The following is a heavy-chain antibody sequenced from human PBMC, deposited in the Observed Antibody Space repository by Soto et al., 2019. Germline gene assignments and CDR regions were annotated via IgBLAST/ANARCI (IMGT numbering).Heavy chain of an antibody. CDR1: GGSISSSSYY. J-gene: IGHJ6*02. D-gene: IGHD6-6*01. V-gene: IGHV4-39*02. CDR2: IYYSGRT. Sequence: SETLSLTCTVSGGSISSSSYYWGWIRQPPGKGLEWIGSIYYSGRTYYNPSLKSRVTISVDTSKNQFSLKLSSVTAADTAVYYCAREYSSSLNYYYGMDVWGQGTTVTVSS. CDR3: AREYSSSLNYYYGMDV.